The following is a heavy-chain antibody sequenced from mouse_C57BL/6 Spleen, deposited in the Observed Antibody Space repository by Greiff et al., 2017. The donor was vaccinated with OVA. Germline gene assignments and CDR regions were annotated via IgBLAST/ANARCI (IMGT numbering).Heavy chain of an antibody. V-gene: IGHV1-9*01. Sequence: VMLVESGAELMKPGASVKLSCKATGYTFTGYWIEWVKQRPGHGLEWIGEILPGSGSTNYNEKFKGKATFTADTSSNTAYMQLSSLTTEDSAIYYCARKEGYYYGSSYGAMDYWGQGTSVTVSS. CDR2: ILPGSGST. CDR1: GYTFTGYW. D-gene: IGHD1-1*01. CDR3: ARKEGYYYGSSYGAMDY. J-gene: IGHJ4*01.